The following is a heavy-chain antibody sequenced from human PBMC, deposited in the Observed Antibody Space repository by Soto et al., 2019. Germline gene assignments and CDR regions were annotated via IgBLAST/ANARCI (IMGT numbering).Heavy chain of an antibody. J-gene: IGHJ4*02. CDR3: PTERGGGGY. Sequence: EVQLVESGGGLIQPGGSLRLSCAVSGFTVSNNYMSWVRQAPGKGLEGVSVIYSGGYTAYGDSVKGRFTISRDNSKNTLYPKINSLGADDAVLFFGPTERGGGGYWGQGTLVTVSS. D-gene: IGHD3-10*01. V-gene: IGHV3-53*01. CDR2: IYSGGYT. CDR1: GFTVSNNY.